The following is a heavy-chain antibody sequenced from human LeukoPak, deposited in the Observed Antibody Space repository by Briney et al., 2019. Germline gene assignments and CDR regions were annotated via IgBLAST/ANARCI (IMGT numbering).Heavy chain of an antibody. CDR3: ARGPHLRTYDSSSPAALDF. V-gene: IGHV1-46*01. J-gene: IGHJ3*01. Sequence: ASVKVSCKASGYIFINYWMYWVRQAPGQGLEWMRLINPTGGNTNFAQNFQGRVTMTRDMSTSTVYMELRRLRSEDTAVYYCARGPHLRTYDSSSPAALDFWGQGTMVAVSS. D-gene: IGHD3-22*01. CDR1: GYIFINYW. CDR2: INPTGGNT.